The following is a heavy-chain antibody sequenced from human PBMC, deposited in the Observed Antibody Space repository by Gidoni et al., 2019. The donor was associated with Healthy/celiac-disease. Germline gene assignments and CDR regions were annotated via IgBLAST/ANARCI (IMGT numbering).Heavy chain of an antibody. CDR1: GFTFSSYA. D-gene: IGHD3-10*01. V-gene: IGHV3-23*01. J-gene: IGHJ6*02. CDR2: ISGSGGST. Sequence: EVQLLESGGGLVQPGGSLRLSCAASGFTFSSYAMSWVRQAPGKGLEWVSAISGSGGSTYYADSVKGRFTISRDNSKNTLYLQMNSLRAEDTAVYYCAKTPYYYGSGSYYYYYYGMDVWGQGTTVTVSS. CDR3: AKTPYYYGSGSYYYYYYGMDV.